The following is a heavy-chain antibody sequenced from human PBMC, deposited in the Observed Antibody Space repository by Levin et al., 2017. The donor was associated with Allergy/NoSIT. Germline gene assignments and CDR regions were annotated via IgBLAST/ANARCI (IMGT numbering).Heavy chain of an antibody. V-gene: IGHV1-69*01. CDR1: GGTFSSYA. CDR2: IIPIFGTA. J-gene: IGHJ6*02. Sequence: TGGSLRLSCKASGGTFSSYAISWVRQAPGQGLEWMGGIIPIFGTANYAQKFQGRVTITADESTSTAYMELSSLRSEDTAVYYCARGQGTWVYYGMDVWGQGTTVTVSS. CDR3: ARGQGTWVYYGMDV. D-gene: IGHD3-16*01.